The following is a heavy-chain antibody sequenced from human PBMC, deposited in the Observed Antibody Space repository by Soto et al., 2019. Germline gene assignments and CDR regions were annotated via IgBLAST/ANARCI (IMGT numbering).Heavy chain of an antibody. V-gene: IGHV3-20*01. CDR2: INWNGGST. D-gene: IGHD4-17*01. J-gene: IGHJ2*01. Sequence: EVQLVESGGGVVRPGGSLRLSCAASGFTFDDYGMSWVRQAPGKGLEWVSGINWNGGSTGYADSVMGRFTISRDNAKNSLYLQMNSLRAEDTALYHCARTGGVGYGDYWYFDLWGRGTLVTVSS. CDR1: GFTFDDYG. CDR3: ARTGGVGYGDYWYFDL.